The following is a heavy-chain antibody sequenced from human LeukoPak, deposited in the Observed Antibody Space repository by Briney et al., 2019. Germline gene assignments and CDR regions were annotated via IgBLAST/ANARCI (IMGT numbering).Heavy chain of an antibody. CDR3: ARAPTMVSGGFDS. J-gene: IGHJ4*02. CDR1: GGTFSSYA. CDR2: IIPIFGIA. Sequence: ASVKVSCKASGGTFSSYAISWVRQAPGQGLEWMGRIIPIFGIANYAQKFQGRVTITADKSTSTAYMELSSLRSEDTAVYYCARAPTMVSGGFDSWGQGTLVTASS. V-gene: IGHV1-69*04. D-gene: IGHD3-10*01.